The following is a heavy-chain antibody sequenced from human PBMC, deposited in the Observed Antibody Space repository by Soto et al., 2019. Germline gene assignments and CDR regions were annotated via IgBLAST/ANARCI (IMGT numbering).Heavy chain of an antibody. CDR3: VRIQITMVRGVSNESFDY. D-gene: IGHD3-10*01. Sequence: SETLSLTCTVSGGSISSSSYYWGWIRQPPGKGLEWIGSIYYSGSTYYNPSLKSRVTISVDTSKNQFSLKLSSVTAADTAVYYCVRIQITMVRGVSNESFDYWGQGTLVTVSS. CDR1: GGSISSSSYY. CDR2: IYYSGST. V-gene: IGHV4-39*01. J-gene: IGHJ4*02.